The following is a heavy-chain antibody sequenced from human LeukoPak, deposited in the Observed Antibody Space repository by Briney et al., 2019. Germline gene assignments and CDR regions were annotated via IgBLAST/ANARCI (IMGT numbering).Heavy chain of an antibody. D-gene: IGHD2-2*01. Sequence: GGSVRLSCKASGCTLSSYAIHWVRQAPGKGLEWVAVISYEGSNKYYAHNVKGRFTMTRENSKNTLYLQMNSLRAEDTAVCYCAKERAYCSSTSCYEVYYGMDVWGKGTTVTVSS. CDR1: GCTLSSYA. CDR2: ISYEGSNK. J-gene: IGHJ6*04. V-gene: IGHV3-30*18. CDR3: AKERAYCSSTSCYEVYYGMDV.